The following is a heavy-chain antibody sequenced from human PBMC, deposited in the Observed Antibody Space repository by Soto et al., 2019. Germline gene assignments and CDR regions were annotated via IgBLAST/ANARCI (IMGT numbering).Heavy chain of an antibody. CDR1: GFTFSSYA. CDR2: ISGSGGST. J-gene: IGHJ4*02. V-gene: IGHV3-23*01. D-gene: IGHD3-9*01. CDR3: AKGDYYDILTGYYSKGYYFDY. Sequence: GGSLRLSCAASGFTFSSYAMSWVRQAPGKGLEWVSAISGSGGSTYYADSVKGRFTISRDNSKNTLYLQMNSLRAEDTAVYYCAKGDYYDILTGYYSKGYYFDYWGQGTLVTVSS.